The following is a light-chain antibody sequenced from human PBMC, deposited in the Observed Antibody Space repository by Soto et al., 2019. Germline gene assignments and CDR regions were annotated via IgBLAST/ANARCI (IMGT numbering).Light chain of an antibody. J-gene: IGKJ5*01. CDR2: DAS. CDR1: LSVSVY. V-gene: IGKV3-11*01. CDR3: HQRQYWPPIT. Sequence: EIVLTQSPGTLSLSPGERATLSCRTSLSVSVYLDWYQQKPGQAPRLLISDASNRATGIPARFSGSGSGTDFTLTIRSLEPEDFAVYYCHQRQYWPPITFGQGTRREIK.